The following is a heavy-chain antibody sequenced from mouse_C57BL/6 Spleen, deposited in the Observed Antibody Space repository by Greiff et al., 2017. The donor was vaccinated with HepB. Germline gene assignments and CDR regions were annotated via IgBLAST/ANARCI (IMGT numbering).Heavy chain of an antibody. J-gene: IGHJ4*01. V-gene: IGHV1-80*01. D-gene: IGHD2-3*01. CDR2: IYPGDGDT. Sequence: QVQLQQSGAELVKPGASVKISCKASGYAFSSYWMNWVKQRPGKGLEWIGQIYPGDGDTNYNGKFKGKATLTADKSSSTAYMQLSSLTSEDSAVYFCARDGYGDAMDYWGQGTSVTVSS. CDR1: GYAFSSYW. CDR3: ARDGYGDAMDY.